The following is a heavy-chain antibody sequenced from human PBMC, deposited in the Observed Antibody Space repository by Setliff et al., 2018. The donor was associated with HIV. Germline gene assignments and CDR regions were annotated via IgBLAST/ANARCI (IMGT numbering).Heavy chain of an antibody. J-gene: IGHJ4*02. CDR1: GLTLSKYA. Sequence: PGGSLRLSCAASGLTLSKYAMTWVRQVPGKGLEWDAAISGSATTTYYADSVKGRFTISRDNSKNTLYLQMNSLRAEDTAVYYCAKDVGSYYPVWGQGTLVTVSS. D-gene: IGHD1-26*01. CDR3: AKDVGSYYPV. CDR2: ISGSATTT. V-gene: IGHV3-23*01.